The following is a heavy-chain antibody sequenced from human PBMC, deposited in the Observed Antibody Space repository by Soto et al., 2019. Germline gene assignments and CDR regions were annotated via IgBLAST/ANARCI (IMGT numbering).Heavy chain of an antibody. V-gene: IGHV3-11*01. CDR2: IRGSDSRT. J-gene: IGHJ5*01. CDR1: GFTFSDYY. CDR3: ATGIEWFEY. Sequence: PGGSLRLSCAASGFTFSDYYMSWIRQPPGRGLEWLAYIRGSDSRTFYADSVKGRLTVSRDNAKRSLYLQLSSLRDEDTALYYCATGIEWFEYWGQGALVTVSS.